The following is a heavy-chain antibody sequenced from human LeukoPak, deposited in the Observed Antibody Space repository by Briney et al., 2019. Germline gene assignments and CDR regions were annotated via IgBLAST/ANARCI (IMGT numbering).Heavy chain of an antibody. CDR2: INHSGST. CDR1: GGSFSGYY. J-gene: IGHJ4*02. V-gene: IGHV4-34*01. D-gene: IGHD2-2*01. CDR3: ARGSPKLGYCSSTSCSVFDY. Sequence: PSETLSLTCAVHGGSFSGYYWSWIRQPPGKGLEWIGEINHSGSTNYNPSLKSRVTISVDTSKNQFSLKLSSVTAADTAVYYCARGSPKLGYCSSTSCSVFDYWGQGTLVTVSS.